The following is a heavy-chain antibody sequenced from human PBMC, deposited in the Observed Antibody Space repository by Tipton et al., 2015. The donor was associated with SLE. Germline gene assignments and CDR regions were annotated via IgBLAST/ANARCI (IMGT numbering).Heavy chain of an antibody. CDR2: INHSGRT. V-gene: IGHV4-34*01. CDR1: GGSFSGYY. CDR3: ARFHLKSYYEFDS. D-gene: IGHD1-26*01. Sequence: LRLSCAVYGGSFSGYYWSWIRQPPGKGLEWSGEINHSGRTNYNPSLKSRVTVSVDTSKNLLSLKLSSVTAADTAVYFCARFHLKSYYEFDSWGQGTLVTVSP. J-gene: IGHJ5*01.